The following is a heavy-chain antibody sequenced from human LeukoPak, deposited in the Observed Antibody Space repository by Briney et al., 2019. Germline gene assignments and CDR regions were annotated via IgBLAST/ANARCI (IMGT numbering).Heavy chain of an antibody. J-gene: IGHJ6*03. V-gene: IGHV3-7*01. Sequence: GGSLRLSCAASGFTLSSYSMNWVRQAPGKWLEWVANIKQDGSEKYYVDSVKGRFTISRDNAKNSLYLQMSSLRAEDTAVYYCARDIEVAAAGYYYYYYMDVWGKGTTVTVSS. D-gene: IGHD6-13*01. CDR1: GFTLSSYS. CDR2: IKQDGSEK. CDR3: ARDIEVAAAGYYYYYYMDV.